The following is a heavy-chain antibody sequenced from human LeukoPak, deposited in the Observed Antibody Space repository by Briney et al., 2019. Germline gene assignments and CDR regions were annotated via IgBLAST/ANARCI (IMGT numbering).Heavy chain of an antibody. CDR2: VDHRGII. J-gene: IGHJ4*01. D-gene: IGHD5-18*01. CDR3: ARRQLWLLWYFDY. V-gene: IGHV4-34*01. Sequence: PSETLSLTCAVYSTSFNDYYWSWLRQSPGKGLEWIGEVDHRGIINYNPSLKSRITISADTSKSHFSLNLTSVTAADTAVYYCARRQLWLLWYFDYWGQEPRSPSPQ. CDR1: STSFNDYY.